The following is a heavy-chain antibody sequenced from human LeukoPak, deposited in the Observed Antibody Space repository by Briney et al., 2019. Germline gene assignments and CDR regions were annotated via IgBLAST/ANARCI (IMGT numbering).Heavy chain of an antibody. V-gene: IGHV5-10-1*01. J-gene: IGHJ3*02. CDR1: GYRFTSYW. D-gene: IGHD3-10*01. CDR3: ARPYYYGSGSSLIHAFDI. CDR2: IDRSDSYT. Sequence: GESLRISCKGSGYRFTSYWISWVRQMPGKGLEWMGRIDRSDSYTNYSPSFQGHVTISADKSISTAYLQWSSLKASDTAMYYCARPYYYGSGSSLIHAFDIWGQGTMVTVSS.